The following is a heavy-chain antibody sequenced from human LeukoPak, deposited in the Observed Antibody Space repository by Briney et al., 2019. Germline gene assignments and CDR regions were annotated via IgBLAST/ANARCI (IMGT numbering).Heavy chain of an antibody. Sequence: GGSLRLSCAASGFTFSSYSMNWVRQAPGKGLEWVSSIRSSSSYIYYADSVKGRFTISRDNAKNSLYLQMNSLRAEDTAVYYCARTPDRDDGDYWGQGTLVTVSS. CDR1: GFTFSSYS. CDR3: ARTPDRDDGDY. J-gene: IGHJ4*02. D-gene: IGHD1-1*01. V-gene: IGHV3-21*01. CDR2: IRSSSSYI.